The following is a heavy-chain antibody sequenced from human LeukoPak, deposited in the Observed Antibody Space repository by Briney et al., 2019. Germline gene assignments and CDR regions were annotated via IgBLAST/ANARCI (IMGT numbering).Heavy chain of an antibody. J-gene: IGHJ4*02. Sequence: GGSLRLSCAASGFTLSYYWMSWVRQAPGKGLEWVANINQDGSEKYFVDSEKGRFTISRDNAQNSVFLQMDSLRVDDTAVYYCARWVSQYYFDYWGQGTHVTVSS. V-gene: IGHV3-7*01. D-gene: IGHD2-21*01. CDR2: INQDGSEK. CDR1: GFTLSYYW. CDR3: ARWVSQYYFDY.